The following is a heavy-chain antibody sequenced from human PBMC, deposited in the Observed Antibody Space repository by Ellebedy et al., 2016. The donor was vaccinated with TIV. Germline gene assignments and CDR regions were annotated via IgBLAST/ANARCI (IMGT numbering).Heavy chain of an antibody. CDR1: GYTFTSYY. V-gene: IGHV1-18*04. D-gene: IGHD3-9*01. J-gene: IGHJ4*02. Sequence: ASVKVSCKASGYTFTSYYIHWVRQAPGQGLEWMGWISAYNGHTNYAQNVQGRVTMTTDSATSTAYMELRSLRSDDTAVYYCARDRMGLLTGYNPDSWGQGTLVTVSS. CDR2: ISAYNGHT. CDR3: ARDRMGLLTGYNPDS.